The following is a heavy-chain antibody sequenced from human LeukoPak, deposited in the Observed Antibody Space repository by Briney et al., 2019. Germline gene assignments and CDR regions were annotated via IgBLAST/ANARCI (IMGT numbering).Heavy chain of an antibody. D-gene: IGHD7-27*01. Sequence: SQALSLTCAVSGGSISSGGYSWSWIRQPPGKGLEWIGYIYHNGSTYYNPSLKSRVTISVDRSKNQFSLKLSSVTAADTAVYYCARDRPTGGIDYWGQGTLVTVSS. V-gene: IGHV4-30-2*01. CDR3: ARDRPTGGIDY. J-gene: IGHJ4*02. CDR1: GGSISSGGYS. CDR2: IYHNGST.